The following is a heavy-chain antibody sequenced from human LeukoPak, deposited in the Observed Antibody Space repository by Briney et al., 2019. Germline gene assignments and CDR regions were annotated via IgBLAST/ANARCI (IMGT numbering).Heavy chain of an antibody. Sequence: SGTLSLTCTVSGGSISSGDYYWSWIRQPPGKGLEWIGYIYYSGSTYYNPSLKSRVTISVDTSKNQFSLKLSSVTAADTAVYYCARYYYDSSGYFYYFDYWGQGTLVTVSS. D-gene: IGHD3-22*01. CDR2: IYYSGST. J-gene: IGHJ4*02. V-gene: IGHV4-30-4*01. CDR1: GGSISSGDYY. CDR3: ARYYYDSSGYFYYFDY.